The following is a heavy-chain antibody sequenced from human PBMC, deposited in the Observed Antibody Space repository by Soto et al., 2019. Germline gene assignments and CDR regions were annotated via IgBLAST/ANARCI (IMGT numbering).Heavy chain of an antibody. CDR3: GRAHRYYDYPDI. CDR1: GASVNSGDYY. J-gene: IGHJ3*02. V-gene: IGHV4-30-4*01. Sequence: QVQLQESGPGLVKASQTLSLTCTVSGASVNSGDYYWSWVRQPPGRGLEWIGYIHYSETIYYNSSLKSRVHIFVDTFKNQFSLEVSSVTAADTAVYYCGRAHRYYDYPDIWGQGSTLTVSS. D-gene: IGHD3-22*01. CDR2: IHYSETI.